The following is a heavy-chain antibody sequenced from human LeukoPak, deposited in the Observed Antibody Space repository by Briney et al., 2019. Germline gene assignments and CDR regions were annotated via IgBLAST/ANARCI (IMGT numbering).Heavy chain of an antibody. CDR1: GFTFSDNY. Sequence: GGSLRLSCAASGFTFSDNYMGWIRQAPGKGLEWVSYISSSGTTIYYADSVKGRFTISRDNAKNSLYLQINSLRVEDTAIHYCAREKRYFDWLLIGGYFDSWGQGTLVTVSS. CDR2: ISSSGTTI. V-gene: IGHV3-11*01. D-gene: IGHD3-9*01. CDR3: AREKRYFDWLLIGGYFDS. J-gene: IGHJ4*02.